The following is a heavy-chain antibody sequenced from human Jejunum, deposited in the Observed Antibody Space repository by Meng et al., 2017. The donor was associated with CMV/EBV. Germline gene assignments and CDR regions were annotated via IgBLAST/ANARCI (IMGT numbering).Heavy chain of an antibody. CDR3: ARGYESSGFYPPFDY. Sequence: FSTTASGMCVSWIRQPPGKALEWLAFIDWDDDKYYSTSLKTRLTISRDTSKNQVVLTMTNMDPEGTATYYCARGYESSGFYPPFDYWGQGTLVTVSS. V-gene: IGHV2-70*01. D-gene: IGHD3-22*01. CDR2: IDWDDDK. J-gene: IGHJ4*02. CDR1: FSTTASGMC.